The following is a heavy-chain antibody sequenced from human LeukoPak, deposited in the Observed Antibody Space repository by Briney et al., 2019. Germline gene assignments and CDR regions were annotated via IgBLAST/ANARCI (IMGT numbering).Heavy chain of an antibody. Sequence: GGSLRLSCAASGFTFSSYSMNWVRQAPGKGLEWVSSISSRSSYIYYADSVKGRFTISRDNAKNSLYLQMNSLRAEDTAVYYCARDRGTYCSGGSCYRIIRLDYWGQGTLVTVSS. V-gene: IGHV3-21*01. CDR1: GFTFSSYS. J-gene: IGHJ4*02. D-gene: IGHD2-15*01. CDR3: ARDRGTYCSGGSCYRIIRLDY. CDR2: ISSRSSYI.